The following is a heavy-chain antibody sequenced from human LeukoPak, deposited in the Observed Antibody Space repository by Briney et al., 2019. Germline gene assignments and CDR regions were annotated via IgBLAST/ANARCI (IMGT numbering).Heavy chain of an antibody. CDR2: NYYSGST. D-gene: IGHD5-24*01. CDR1: GGSISSGGYF. J-gene: IGHJ5*02. V-gene: IGHV4-31*03. Sequence: SQTLSLTCTVSGGSISSGGYFWSWIRQHPGKGLERIGYNYYSGSTYYDPSLKSRVTISVDTSKNQFSLRLSSVTAADTAVYYCARGVPDGWFDPWGQGTLVTVSS. CDR3: ARGVPDGWFDP.